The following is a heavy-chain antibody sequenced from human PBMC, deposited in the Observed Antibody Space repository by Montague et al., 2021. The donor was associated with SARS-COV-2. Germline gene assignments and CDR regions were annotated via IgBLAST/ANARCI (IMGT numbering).Heavy chain of an antibody. Sequence: SETLSLTCAVYGGSFSGYYWSWIRQPPGKGLEWIGEINHSGSTNXNPSLKSRVTISVDTSKNQFSLKLRSVTAADTAVYYCARANGYYFDYWGQGTLVTVSS. D-gene: IGHD2-8*01. CDR3: ARANGYYFDY. CDR1: GGSFSGYY. CDR2: INHSGST. J-gene: IGHJ4*02. V-gene: IGHV4-34*01.